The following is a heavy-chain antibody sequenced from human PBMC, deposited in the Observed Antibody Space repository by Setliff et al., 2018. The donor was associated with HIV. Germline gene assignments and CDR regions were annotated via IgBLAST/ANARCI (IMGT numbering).Heavy chain of an antibody. D-gene: IGHD4-17*01. CDR2: IYYSGST. V-gene: IGHV4-39*01. Sequence: PSETLSLTCTVSGGSINSGGYYWSWIRQHPGQGLEWIGRIYYSGSTYYKPSLNSRVTISVDTSKNQFALKLSSVTAADTAVYYCARRGATVTLYYYYYYMDVWGKGTTVTVSS. CDR1: GGSINSGGYY. J-gene: IGHJ6*03. CDR3: ARRGATVTLYYYYYYMDV.